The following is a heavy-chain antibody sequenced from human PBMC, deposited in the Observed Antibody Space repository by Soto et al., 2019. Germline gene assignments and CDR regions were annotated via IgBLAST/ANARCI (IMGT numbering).Heavy chain of an antibody. J-gene: IGHJ4*02. CDR3: ARVDGDYAFDY. D-gene: IGHD4-17*01. CDR1: GGSISSGGYY. CDR2: IYYSGST. Sequence: SETLSLTCCVSGGSISSGGYYWSWIRQHPGKGLEWIGYIYYSGSTYYNPSLKSRVTISVDTSKNQFSLKLSSLRSEDTAVYYCARVDGDYAFDYWGQGTLVTVSS. V-gene: IGHV4-31*03.